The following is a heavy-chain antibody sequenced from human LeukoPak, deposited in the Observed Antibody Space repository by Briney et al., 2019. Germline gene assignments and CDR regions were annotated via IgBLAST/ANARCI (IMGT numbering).Heavy chain of an antibody. J-gene: IGHJ4*02. V-gene: IGHV6-1*01. D-gene: IGHD2-2*01. Sequence: SQTLSLTCAISGDSVSSNSAAWNWIRQSPSRGLEWLGRTYYRSMWYNDYAVSVKSRISISPDTSKNLLSLQLKSVTPEDTAVYYCARSVVPAEGFDYWGQGTLVTVSS. CDR2: TYYRSMWYN. CDR1: GDSVSSNSAA. CDR3: ARSVVPAEGFDY.